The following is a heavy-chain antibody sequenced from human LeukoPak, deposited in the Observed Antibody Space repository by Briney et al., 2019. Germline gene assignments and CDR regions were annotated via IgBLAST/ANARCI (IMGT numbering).Heavy chain of an antibody. CDR1: GYTFTSYG. CDR2: ISAYNGNT. V-gene: IGHV1-18*01. D-gene: IGHD6-19*01. Sequence: ASVKVSCKASGYTFTSYGISWVRPAPGQGLEWMGWISAYNGNTNYAQKLQGRVTMTTDTSTSTAYMELRSLRSDDTAVYYCARASGYSSGWYPSFDYWGQGTLVTVSS. CDR3: ARASGYSSGWYPSFDY. J-gene: IGHJ4*02.